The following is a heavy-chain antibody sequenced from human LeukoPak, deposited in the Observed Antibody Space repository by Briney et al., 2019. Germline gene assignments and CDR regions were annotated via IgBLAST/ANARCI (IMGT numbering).Heavy chain of an antibody. D-gene: IGHD3-10*01. CDR2: TSGSGGST. J-gene: IGHJ4*02. V-gene: IGHV3-23*01. Sequence: PGGSLRLSCAASGFTFSSYWMSWVRQAPGKGLEWVSATSGSGGSTYYADSVKGRFTISRDNSKNTLYLQMNSLRAEDTAVYYGANPSRSLLGFGESSFDYWGQGTLVTVSS. CDR3: ANPSRSLLGFGESSFDY. CDR1: GFTFSSYW.